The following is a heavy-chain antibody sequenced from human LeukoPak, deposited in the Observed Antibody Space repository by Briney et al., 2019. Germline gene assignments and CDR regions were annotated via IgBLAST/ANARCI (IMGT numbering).Heavy chain of an antibody. J-gene: IGHJ4*02. CDR3: ASPANWGQRVDY. CDR2: IYYSGST. CDR1: GGSISSSSYY. V-gene: IGHV4-39*01. Sequence: PSETLSLTCTVSGGSISSSSYYWGWIRQPPGKGLEWIGSIYYSGSTYYNPSLKSRVTISVDTSKNQFSLKLSSVTAADTAVYYCASPANWGQRVDYWDQGTLVTVSS. D-gene: IGHD7-27*01.